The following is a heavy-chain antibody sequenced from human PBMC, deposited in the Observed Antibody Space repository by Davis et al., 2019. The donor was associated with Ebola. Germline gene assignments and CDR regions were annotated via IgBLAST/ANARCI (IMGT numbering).Heavy chain of an antibody. D-gene: IGHD5-18*01. CDR2: TYYNSKWYN. V-gene: IGHV6-1*01. Sequence: HSQTLSLTCAISGDRVSINSAGWNWIRQSPSRGLEWLGRTYYNSKWYNDYAPSVKSRIIINPDTSKNQFSLQLNSVTPEDTAVYYCAMGWMQGGLANWGQGTLVTVSS. J-gene: IGHJ4*02. CDR3: AMGWMQGGLAN. CDR1: GDRVSINSAG.